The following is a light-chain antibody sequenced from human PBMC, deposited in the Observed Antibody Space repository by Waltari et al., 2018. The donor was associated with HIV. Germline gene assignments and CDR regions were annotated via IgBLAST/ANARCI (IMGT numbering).Light chain of an antibody. CDR1: SSDVGSYHL. Sequence: QSALTQPASVSGSPGQSITISCTGTSSDVGSYHLVSWYQQYPGKAPKPMIYDVNKRPSGISNRFSGSNSGNTASLTISGRQAEDEADYYCCSYAGSRRVFGTGTKVTVL. V-gene: IGLV2-23*02. CDR2: DVN. CDR3: CSYAGSRRV. J-gene: IGLJ1*01.